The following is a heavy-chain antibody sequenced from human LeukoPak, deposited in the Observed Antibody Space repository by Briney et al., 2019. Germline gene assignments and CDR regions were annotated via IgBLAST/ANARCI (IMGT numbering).Heavy chain of an antibody. CDR2: VSYTGWT. CDR3: ARLLDNDISGDPDTFDV. V-gene: IGHV4-59*11. D-gene: IGHD3-22*01. CDR1: GGSLSGHY. Sequence: LETLSLTCTVSGGSLSGHYWSWIRQPPGKRLEWIGYVSYTGWTKHNPSLQSRVTISIDTSKSQFSLKLTSVTSADTAVYSCARLLDNDISGDPDTFDVWGQGTTVIVSS. J-gene: IGHJ3*01.